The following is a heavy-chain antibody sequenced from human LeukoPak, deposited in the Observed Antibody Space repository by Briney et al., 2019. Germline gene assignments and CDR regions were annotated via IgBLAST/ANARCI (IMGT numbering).Heavy chain of an antibody. Sequence: ASVKVSCKASGGTFSSYAISWVRQAPGQGLEWMGGIIPIFGTANYAQKFQGRVTITTDESTSTAYMELSSLRSEDTAVHYCASVGGGYSYGYRYWGQGTLVTVSS. J-gene: IGHJ4*02. V-gene: IGHV1-69*05. D-gene: IGHD5-18*01. CDR1: GGTFSSYA. CDR3: ASVGGGYSYGYRY. CDR2: IIPIFGTA.